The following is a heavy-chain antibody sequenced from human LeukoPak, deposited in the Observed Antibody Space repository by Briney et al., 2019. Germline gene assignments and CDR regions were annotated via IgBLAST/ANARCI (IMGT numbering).Heavy chain of an antibody. CDR2: ISASGVST. V-gene: IGHV3-23*01. D-gene: IGHD4-11*01. CDR1: GFNFKDYD. CDR3: ARSINGSNYLLDY. Sequence: GGSLRLSCAASGFNFKDYDMTWVRQAPGKGLELVGSISASGVSTNYADSVRSRFTISRENTNRVVYLRMNSLSTEDGGVYYCARSINGSNYLLDYWGQGTRVIVSS. J-gene: IGHJ4*02.